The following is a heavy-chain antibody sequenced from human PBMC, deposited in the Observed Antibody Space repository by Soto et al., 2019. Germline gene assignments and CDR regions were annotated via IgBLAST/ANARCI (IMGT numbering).Heavy chain of an antibody. Sequence: QVQLVQSGAEVKKPGSSVQVSCKASGDTFSFYTINWVRQAPGLGLEWVGRINPILSMSNYAQKFQGRVTMTADKSTSTPYMELRSLRSEDTAMYYCATSYGSGYRAFDYWGQGALVTVSS. CDR2: INPILSMS. J-gene: IGHJ4*02. CDR3: ATSYGSGYRAFDY. CDR1: GDTFSFYT. V-gene: IGHV1-69*02. D-gene: IGHD3-10*01.